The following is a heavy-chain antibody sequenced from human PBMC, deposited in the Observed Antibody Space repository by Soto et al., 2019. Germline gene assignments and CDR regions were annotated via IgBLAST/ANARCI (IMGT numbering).Heavy chain of an antibody. J-gene: IGHJ6*02. V-gene: IGHV4-39*01. CDR1: GGSISSSRYY. D-gene: IGHD3-3*01. CDR2: IHYSGST. CDR3: ARSHANYDFWSGYYYYGMDV. Sequence: PSETLSLTCTVSGGSISSSRYYWGWIRQPPGKGREWIGSIHYSGSTYYNPSLKSRVTISVDTSKNQFSLKLSSVTAADTAVYYCARSHANYDFWSGYYYYGMDVWGQGTTVTVSS.